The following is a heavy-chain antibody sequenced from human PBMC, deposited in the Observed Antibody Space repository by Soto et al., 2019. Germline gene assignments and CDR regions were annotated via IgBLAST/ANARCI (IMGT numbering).Heavy chain of an antibody. Sequence: SETLSLTCTVSGGSISSGGYFWSWVRQHPGKGLAWIGNIYYSGRTYYNPSLKSRVTISVDTSKNQFSLKLSSVTAADTAVYYCARFAKEENPKVGSWYYFDYWGQGTRVTVSS. CDR2: IYYSGRT. D-gene: IGHD6-13*01. CDR3: ARFAKEENPKVGSWYYFDY. J-gene: IGHJ4*02. V-gene: IGHV4-31*03. CDR1: GGSISSGGYF.